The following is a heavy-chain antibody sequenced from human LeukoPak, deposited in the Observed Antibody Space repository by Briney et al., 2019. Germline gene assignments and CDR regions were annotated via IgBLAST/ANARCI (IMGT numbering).Heavy chain of an antibody. J-gene: IGHJ4*02. D-gene: IGHD7-27*01. Sequence: GGSLRLSCAASGFTFSSYGMSWVRQAPGKGLEWVSVIYSGGSTYYADSVKGRFTISRDNSKNTLCLQMNSLRAEDTAVYYCARGHWGFDYWGQGTLVTVSS. V-gene: IGHV3-53*01. CDR3: ARGHWGFDY. CDR2: IYSGGST. CDR1: GFTFSSYG.